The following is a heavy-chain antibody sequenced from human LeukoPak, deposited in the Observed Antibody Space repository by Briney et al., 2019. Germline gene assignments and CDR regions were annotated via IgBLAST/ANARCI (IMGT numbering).Heavy chain of an antibody. V-gene: IGHV1-2*02. D-gene: IGHD7-27*01. CDR3: ARGGKSELGTCDF. Sequence: ASVTVSCTASGYTFTGYYMHWVRQAPGQGLEWMGWINPNSGGTNYAQKFQGRVTMTSDTSINTAYMELSRLRSDDSAIYYCARGGKSELGTCDFWGQGTLVTVSS. CDR1: GYTFTGYY. CDR2: INPNSGGT. J-gene: IGHJ4*02.